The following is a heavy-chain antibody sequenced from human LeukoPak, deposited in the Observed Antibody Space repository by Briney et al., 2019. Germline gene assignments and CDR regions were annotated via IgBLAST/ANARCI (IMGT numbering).Heavy chain of an antibody. CDR3: GREGSGSSHTDY. Sequence: GGSLRLSCAASGFTVSSNYMSWVRQAPGKGLEWVSVNIDGSTYYADSVKGRFTISRDNSKNTLYLQMNSLRAEDTAVYYCGREGSGSSHTDYWGQGTLVTVSS. D-gene: IGHD1-26*01. CDR1: GFTVSSNY. V-gene: IGHV3-53*01. J-gene: IGHJ4*02. CDR2: NIDGST.